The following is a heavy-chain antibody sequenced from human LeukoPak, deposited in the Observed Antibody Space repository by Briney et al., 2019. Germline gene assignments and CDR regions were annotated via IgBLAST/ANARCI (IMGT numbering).Heavy chain of an antibody. CDR2: IKQDGTEK. CDR3: ARDSEWGLLRSDY. Sequence: GGSLGLSCAASGFTFSRYWMTWVRQAPGKGLEWVANIKQDGTEKYYVDSVKGRFAISRDNAKNSLYLQMNSLRAEDTAVYYCARDSEWGLLRSDYWGQGTLVTVSS. V-gene: IGHV3-7*05. CDR1: GFTFSRYW. J-gene: IGHJ4*02. D-gene: IGHD1-26*01.